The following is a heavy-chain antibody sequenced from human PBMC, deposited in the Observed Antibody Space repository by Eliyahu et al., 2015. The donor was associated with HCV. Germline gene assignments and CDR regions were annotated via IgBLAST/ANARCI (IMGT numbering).Heavy chain of an antibody. CDR1: GGSISSGGYY. CDR2: IYYSGST. V-gene: IGHV4-31*03. Sequence: QVQLQESGPGLVKPSQTLSLTCTVSGGSISSGGYYWSWIRQHPGKGLEWIGYIYYSGSTYYNPSLKSRVTISVDTSKNQFSLKLSSVTAADTAVYYCARARWFGELYGYYFDYWGQGTLVTVSS. J-gene: IGHJ4*02. CDR3: ARARWFGELYGYYFDY. D-gene: IGHD3-10*01.